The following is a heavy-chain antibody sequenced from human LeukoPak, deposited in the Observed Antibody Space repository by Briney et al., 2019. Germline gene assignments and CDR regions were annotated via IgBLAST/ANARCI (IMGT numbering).Heavy chain of an antibody. CDR3: ATSEGVWGSYRPHHY. CDR1: GYSFTSYW. J-gene: IGHJ4*02. CDR2: ISAYNGNT. V-gene: IGHV1-18*04. D-gene: IGHD3-16*02. Sequence: GESLKISCKGSGYSFTSYWIGWVRQAPGQGLEWMGWISAYNGNTNYAQKLQGRVTMTTDTSTSTAYMELRSLRSDDTAVYYCATSEGVWGSYRPHHYWGQGTLVTVSS.